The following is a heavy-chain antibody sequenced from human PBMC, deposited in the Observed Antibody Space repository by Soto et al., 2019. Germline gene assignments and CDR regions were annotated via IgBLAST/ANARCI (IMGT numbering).Heavy chain of an antibody. D-gene: IGHD6-19*01. Sequence: QVQLQESGPGLVKPSQTLSLTCTVSGGSISSGGYYWSWIRQHPGKGLEWIGYIYYSGSTYYNPSLKSRGTISVDTSKNQVCLKLSSVTGADTAVYYCARTIAVAEGGMDVWGQGTTVTVSS. V-gene: IGHV4-31*03. CDR3: ARTIAVAEGGMDV. CDR1: GGSISSGGYY. CDR2: IYYSGST. J-gene: IGHJ6*02.